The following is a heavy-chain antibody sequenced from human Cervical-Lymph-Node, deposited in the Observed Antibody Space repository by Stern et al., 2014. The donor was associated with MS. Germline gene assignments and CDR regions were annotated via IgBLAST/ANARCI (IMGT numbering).Heavy chain of an antibody. Sequence: QVQLVESGAEVKKPGSSVKVSCKASGGTFSSYTISWVRQAPGQGLEWMGGIIPIFRTPNYAQKFQGRVTITADESTSTAYMELSSLRSEDTAVYYCARDRMSIAAAGTSWFDPWGQGTLGTVSS. J-gene: IGHJ5*02. CDR2: IIPIFRTP. CDR1: GGTFSSYT. CDR3: ARDRMSIAAAGTSWFDP. V-gene: IGHV1-69*01. D-gene: IGHD6-13*01.